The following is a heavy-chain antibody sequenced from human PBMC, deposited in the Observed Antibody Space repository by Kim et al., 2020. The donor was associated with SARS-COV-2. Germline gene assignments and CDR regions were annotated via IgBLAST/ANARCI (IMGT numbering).Heavy chain of an antibody. CDR1: GFTFSSYA. V-gene: IGHV3-33*06. CDR2: IWYDGSNK. CDR3: AKQGADVTYYFDY. Sequence: GGSLRLSCAASGFTFSSYAMHWVRQAPGKGLEWVAVIWYDGSNKYYADSVKGRFTISRDNSKNTLYLQMNSLRAEDTAVYYCAKQGADVTYYFDYWGQGTLVTVSS. J-gene: IGHJ4*02. D-gene: IGHD3-16*01.